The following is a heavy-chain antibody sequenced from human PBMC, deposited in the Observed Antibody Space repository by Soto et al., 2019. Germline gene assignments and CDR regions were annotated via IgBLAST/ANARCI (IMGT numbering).Heavy chain of an antibody. J-gene: IGHJ6*02. Sequence: QVQLQESGPGLVKPSQTLSLTCTVSGGSISSGGYYWSWIRQHPGKGLEWIGYIYYSGSTYYNPSLKSRVTIAVDTSKNQFSLKLSSVAAADTAVYYCARVEVPAAHYGMDVWGQGTTVTVSS. CDR1: GGSISSGGYY. CDR2: IYYSGST. D-gene: IGHD2-2*01. V-gene: IGHV4-31*03. CDR3: ARVEVPAAHYGMDV.